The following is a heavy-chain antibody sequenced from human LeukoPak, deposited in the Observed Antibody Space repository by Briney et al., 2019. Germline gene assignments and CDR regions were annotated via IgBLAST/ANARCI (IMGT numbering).Heavy chain of an antibody. CDR3: TRARGIAAAGRGWFDP. J-gene: IGHJ5*02. CDR2: RNPNSGDT. CDR1: GYIFTSYD. D-gene: IGHD6-13*01. V-gene: IGHV1-8*01. Sequence: GASVKVSCKTSGYIFTSYDINWVRQATGQGLEWMGWRNPNSGDTGYAQKFQGGVTLTTDTSISTAYMELTSLTSEDTAMYYCTRARGIAAAGRGWFDPWGQGTLVTVSS.